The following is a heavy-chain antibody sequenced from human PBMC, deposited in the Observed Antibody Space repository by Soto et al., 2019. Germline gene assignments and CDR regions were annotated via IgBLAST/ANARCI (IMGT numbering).Heavy chain of an antibody. D-gene: IGHD6-19*01. CDR2: ISGNGGRT. J-gene: IGHJ4*02. CDR3: AKDNRWPVPTYFDY. CDR1: GFTFSSYA. V-gene: IGHV3-23*01. Sequence: EVQLLESGGGLVQPGGSLRLSCAASGFTFSSYAMNWVRQAPGKGLEWVSVISGNGGRTDYADSVKGRFTISRDNFENTLYLQMNSLRVEDTAVYYCAKDNRWPVPTYFDYWGQGTLVTVSS.